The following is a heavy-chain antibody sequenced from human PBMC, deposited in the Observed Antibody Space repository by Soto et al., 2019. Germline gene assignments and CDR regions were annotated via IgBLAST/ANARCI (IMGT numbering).Heavy chain of an antibody. CDR3: ARYSGFFYYYYGMDV. D-gene: IGHD5-12*01. J-gene: IGHJ6*02. CDR2: ISGSGGST. V-gene: IGHV3-23*01. Sequence: GGSLRLSCAASGFTFSSYAMSWVRQAPGKGLEWVSAISGSGGSTYYADSVKGRFTISRDNSKNTLYLQMNSLRAEDTAVYYCARYSGFFYYYYGMDVWGQGTTVTVSS. CDR1: GFTFSSYA.